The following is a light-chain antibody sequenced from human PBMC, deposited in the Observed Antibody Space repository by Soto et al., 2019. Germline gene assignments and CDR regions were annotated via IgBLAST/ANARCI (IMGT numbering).Light chain of an antibody. CDR1: QSVSGC. Sequence: EIVLTQSPATLSLSPGERATLSCRASQSVSGCLAWYQQKPGQAPRLLIYDASNRATGIPARFSGSGSGTDFTLTISRLEPEDFAVYYCQQYGRSPFTFGPGTKVDIK. V-gene: IGKV3-11*01. CDR2: DAS. J-gene: IGKJ3*01. CDR3: QQYGRSPFT.